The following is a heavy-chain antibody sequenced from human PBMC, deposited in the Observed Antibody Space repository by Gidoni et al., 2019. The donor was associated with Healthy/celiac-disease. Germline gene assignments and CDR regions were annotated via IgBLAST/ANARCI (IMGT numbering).Heavy chain of an antibody. D-gene: IGHD3-10*01. CDR2: TYPGNSDT. CDR3: ARQVYYGSGSYYLNFDY. V-gene: IGHV5-51*01. CDR1: GYSFTTCW. Sequence: EVQLVQSGAEVKKPGESLKISCKGSGYSFTTCWIGWVRQMPGKGLEWMGITYPGNSDTRYSPSFQGQVTISADKSISTAYLQWSSLKASDTAMYYCARQVYYGSGSYYLNFDYWGQGTLVTVSS. J-gene: IGHJ4*02.